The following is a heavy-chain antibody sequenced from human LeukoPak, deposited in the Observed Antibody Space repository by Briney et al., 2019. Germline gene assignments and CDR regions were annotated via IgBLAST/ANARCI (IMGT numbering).Heavy chain of an antibody. V-gene: IGHV1-2*02. J-gene: IGHJ4*02. D-gene: IGHD3-10*01. CDR3: AVFGSSSYPFDY. CDR1: GYTFTGYY. Sequence: SVKVSCKASGYTFTGYYMHWVRQAPGQGLEWMGWINPDSGGTSYAQKFQGRFTMTRDTSISTAYMELSRLRSDDAAVYYCAVFGSSSYPFDYWGQGTLVAVSS. CDR2: INPDSGGT.